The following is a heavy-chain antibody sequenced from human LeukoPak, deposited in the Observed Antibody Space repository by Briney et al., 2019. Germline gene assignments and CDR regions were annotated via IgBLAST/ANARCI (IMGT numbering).Heavy chain of an antibody. J-gene: IGHJ4*02. CDR1: GFTFNSHA. V-gene: IGHV3-23*01. CDR3: ARRFDS. Sequence: GGSLRLSCAASGFTFNSHAMGWVRQTPGKGLEWVSDISAGSHNRHYADSVKGRFTISRDNSKNSLYLQMNSLRDEDTAVYYCARRFDSWGQGTLVTVSS. CDR2: ISAGSHNR.